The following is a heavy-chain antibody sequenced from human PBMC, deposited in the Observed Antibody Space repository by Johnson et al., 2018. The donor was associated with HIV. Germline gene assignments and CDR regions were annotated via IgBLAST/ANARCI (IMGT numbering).Heavy chain of an antibody. D-gene: IGHD2-15*01. CDR2: IRYDGSNK. CDR3: AKEALRGGEYDAFDI. CDR1: GFTFSNYG. J-gene: IGHJ3*02. V-gene: IGHV3-30*02. Sequence: GVVQPGGSLRLSCEVSGFTFSNYGMHWVRQAPGKGLAWVAFIRYDGSNKYYADSVKGRFTIFRDNSKNTLYMQMKSRRVEDTAVYDCAKEALRGGEYDAFDIWGQGTMVTVS.